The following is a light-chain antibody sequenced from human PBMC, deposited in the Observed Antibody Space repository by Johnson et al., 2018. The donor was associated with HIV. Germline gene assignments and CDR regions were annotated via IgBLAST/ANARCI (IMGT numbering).Light chain of an antibody. CDR2: ENN. V-gene: IGLV1-51*02. CDR3: ATWDSSLSPRGV. Sequence: QSVLTQPPSVSAAPGQKVTISCSGSSSNIRNNYVSWFQHLPGAAPKLLIYENNKRPSGIPDRFSGSKSGTSATLGITGLPTGDEADYYCATWDSSLSPRGVFGTGTKVTVL. J-gene: IGLJ1*01. CDR1: SSNIRNNY.